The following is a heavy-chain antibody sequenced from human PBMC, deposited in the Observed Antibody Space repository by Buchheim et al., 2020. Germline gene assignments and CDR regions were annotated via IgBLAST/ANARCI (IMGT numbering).Heavy chain of an antibody. J-gene: IGHJ4*02. D-gene: IGHD2-2*01. CDR2: ISYDGSNK. CDR3: ARGGYCISTSCYTVFPNPDY. Sequence: QVQLVESGGGVVQPGRSLRLSCAASGFTFSSYAMHWVRQAPGKGLEWVAVISYDGSNKYYADSVKGRFTIPRDNSKNTLYLQMNSLRAEDTAVYYCARGGYCISTSCYTVFPNPDYWGQGTL. CDR1: GFTFSSYA. V-gene: IGHV3-30-3*01.